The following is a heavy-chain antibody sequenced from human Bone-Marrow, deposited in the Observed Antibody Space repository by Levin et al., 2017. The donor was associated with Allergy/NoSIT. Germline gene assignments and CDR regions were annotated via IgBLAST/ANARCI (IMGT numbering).Heavy chain of an antibody. CDR3: VSNPAGLWFDP. CDR2: IFYTGII. V-gene: IGHV4-39*01. Sequence: NPSETLSLTCTVSGASINSSTHYWGWIRQPPGKGLEWIGSIFYTGIIFYNPSLKSRVTISINTPKNQFSLKVTSVTATDTALYFCVSNPAGLWFDPWGQGTLVTVSS. CDR1: GASINSSTHY. J-gene: IGHJ5*02.